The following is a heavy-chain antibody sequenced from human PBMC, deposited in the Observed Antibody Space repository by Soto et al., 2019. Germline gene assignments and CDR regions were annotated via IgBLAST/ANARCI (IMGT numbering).Heavy chain of an antibody. D-gene: IGHD3-9*01. V-gene: IGHV3-21*02. J-gene: IGHJ6*03. CDR3: VRDFGRYFRSGYMDV. CDR1: GFTFSAYS. CDR2: INEDSTYI. Sequence: EVQLVESGGGLVTPGGSLRLSCAASGFTFSAYSMNCVRQAPGKGLEWLSSINEDSTYIYYGDSLRGRSTISRDNATDSLYLQIDSLRAEDTVVYYFVRDFGRYFRSGYMDVWGDGATVTVSS.